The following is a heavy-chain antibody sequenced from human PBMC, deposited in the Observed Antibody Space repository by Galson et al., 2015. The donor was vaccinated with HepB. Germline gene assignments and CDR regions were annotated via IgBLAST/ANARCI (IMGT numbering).Heavy chain of an antibody. CDR3: ARDPSPNGYSYAYLDS. CDR1: GFTFSSSA. CDR2: ISYDGSNK. V-gene: IGHV3-30-3*01. D-gene: IGHD5-18*01. J-gene: IGHJ4*02. Sequence: SLRLSCAASGFTFSSSAMHWVRQAPGKGLEWVAVISYDGSNKYYADSVNGRFTISRDNSKNTVYLEMNSLRGEDTAVYYCARDPSPNGYSYAYLDSWGRGTLVTVSS.